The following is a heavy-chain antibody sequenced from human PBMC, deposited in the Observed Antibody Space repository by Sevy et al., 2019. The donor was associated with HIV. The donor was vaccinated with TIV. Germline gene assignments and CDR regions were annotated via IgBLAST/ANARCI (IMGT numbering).Heavy chain of an antibody. J-gene: IGHJ4*02. CDR2: KKQDGSEK. CDR3: ARRPIVGATFFDY. D-gene: IGHD1-26*01. Sequence: GGSLRLSCAASGFTFSSYWMSWVRQAPGKGLEWVANKKQDGSEKYYVDSVKGRFTISRDNAKNSLYLQMNSLRAEDTAVYYCARRPIVGATFFDYWGQGTLVTVSS. V-gene: IGHV3-7*03. CDR1: GFTFSSYW.